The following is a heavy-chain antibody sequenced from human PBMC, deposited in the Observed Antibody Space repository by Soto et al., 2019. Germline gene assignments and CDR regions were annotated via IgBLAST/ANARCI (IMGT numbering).Heavy chain of an antibody. CDR2: IWYDGSNK. J-gene: IGHJ6*02. CDR1: GFTFSSYG. Sequence: QVQLVESGGGVVQPGRSLRLSCAASGFTFSSYGMHWVRQAPGKGLEWVAVIWYDGSNKYYADSVKGRFTISRDNSMXTLYLQMNSLRAEDTAVYYCARDEALGGYYYGMDVWGQGTTVTVSS. D-gene: IGHD7-27*01. CDR3: ARDEALGGYYYGMDV. V-gene: IGHV3-33*01.